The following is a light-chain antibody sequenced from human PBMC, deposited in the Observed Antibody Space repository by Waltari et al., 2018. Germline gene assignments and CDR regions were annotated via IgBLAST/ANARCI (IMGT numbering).Light chain of an antibody. Sequence: QSALPQPASVSGSPGQSITISCTGTSSDVGYSTYVSWYQQFPGKVPIVLISEVKIRPSGVSNRFSASKSGNTASLTISGLQSEDEADYYCAAHTSRGTWVFGGGTKVTVL. J-gene: IGLJ3*02. CDR2: EVK. CDR1: SSDVGYSTY. CDR3: AAHTSRGTWV. V-gene: IGLV2-14*01.